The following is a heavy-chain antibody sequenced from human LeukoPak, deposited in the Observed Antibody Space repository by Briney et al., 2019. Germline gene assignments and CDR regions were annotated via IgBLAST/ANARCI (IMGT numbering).Heavy chain of an antibody. D-gene: IGHD3-3*01. CDR3: ARHSDFWSGYRYYYMDV. CDR1: GYTFTGYY. V-gene: IGHV1-2*02. Sequence: GASVKVSCKASGYTFTGYYMHWVRQAPGQGLEWMGWINPNSGGTNYAQKFQGRVTMTRDTSISTAYMELSRLRSDDTAVYYCARHSDFWSGYRYYYMDVWGKGTTVTVSS. CDR2: INPNSGGT. J-gene: IGHJ6*03.